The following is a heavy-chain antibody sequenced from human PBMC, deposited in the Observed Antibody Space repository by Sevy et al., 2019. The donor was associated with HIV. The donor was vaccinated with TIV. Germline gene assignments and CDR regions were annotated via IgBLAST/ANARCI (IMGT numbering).Heavy chain of an antibody. CDR2: ISYEGSNE. CDR3: ARLVSCGGDCYYLDS. D-gene: IGHD2-21*02. V-gene: IGHV3-30*04. Sequence: GGSLRLSCAASTFTFGHYAMHWVRQAPGKGLQWVAGISYEGSNEYYTDSVKGRFTISRDNFKNTLFLQMDSLRPEDTAVYFCARLVSCGGDCYYLDSWGQGALVTVSS. J-gene: IGHJ4*02. CDR1: TFTFGHYA.